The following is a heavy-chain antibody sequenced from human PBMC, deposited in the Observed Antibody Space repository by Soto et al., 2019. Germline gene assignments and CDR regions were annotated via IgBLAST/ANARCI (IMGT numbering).Heavy chain of an antibody. V-gene: IGHV3-23*01. CDR2: ISGRGGST. D-gene: IGHD6-13*01. Sequence: PGGSLGLCCAASGVSFCSYVVGGVRQARGRGLEWVSAISGRGGSTYDADSVKGRFTISRDNSQNTLYLQMNSLRAEDTAVYYCAKDGPGPRMHSSSWHYCAYGMAVWGQGTTVTVSS. J-gene: IGHJ6*02. CDR1: GVSFCSYV. CDR3: AKDGPGPRMHSSSWHYCAYGMAV.